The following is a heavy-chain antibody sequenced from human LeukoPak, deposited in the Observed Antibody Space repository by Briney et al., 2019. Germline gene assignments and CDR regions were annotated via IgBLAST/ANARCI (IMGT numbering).Heavy chain of an antibody. J-gene: IGHJ4*02. CDR2: INSAGST. CDR3: AKDQNTVATAPFDY. Sequence: GGSLRLSCAASGFTFSSYAMSWVRQAPGKGLEWVSAINSAGSTYYGDSVRGRFTISRDNSKNVLHLQMNSLRAEDTALYYCAKDQNTVATAPFDYWGLGTLVTVSS. CDR1: GFTFSSYA. D-gene: IGHD4-17*01. V-gene: IGHV3-23*01.